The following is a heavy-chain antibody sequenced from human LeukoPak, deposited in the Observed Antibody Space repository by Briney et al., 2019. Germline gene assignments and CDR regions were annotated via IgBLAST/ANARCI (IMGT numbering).Heavy chain of an antibody. CDR3: ARDLSVTTFDY. J-gene: IGHJ4*02. CDR2: ISAYNGNT. Sequence: APVKVSCKASGYTFTSYGISWVRQAPGQGLDWMGWISAYNGNTNYAQKLQGRVTMTTDTSTSTAYMELRSLRSDDTAVYYCARDLSVTTFDYWGQGTLVTVSS. CDR1: GYTFTSYG. D-gene: IGHD4-11*01. V-gene: IGHV1-18*01.